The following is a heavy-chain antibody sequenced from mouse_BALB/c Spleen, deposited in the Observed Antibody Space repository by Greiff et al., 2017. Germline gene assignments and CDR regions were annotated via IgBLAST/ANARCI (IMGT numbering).Heavy chain of an antibody. CDR2: IYPGSGST. D-gene: IGHD4-1*01. Sequence: QVQLQQSGPELVKPGASVKMSCKASGYTFTDYVISWVKQRTGQGLEWIGEIYPGSGSTYYNEKFKGKATLTADKSSNTAYMQLSSLTSEDSAVYFCATGSYYFDYWGQGTTLTVSS. CDR3: ATGSYYFDY. V-gene: IGHV1-77*01. CDR1: GYTFTDYV. J-gene: IGHJ2*01.